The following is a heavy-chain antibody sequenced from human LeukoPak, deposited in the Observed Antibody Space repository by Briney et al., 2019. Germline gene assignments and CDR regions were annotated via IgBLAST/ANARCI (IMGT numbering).Heavy chain of an antibody. CDR2: VSPEGFRT. J-gene: IGHJ4*02. V-gene: IGHV3-74*03. D-gene: IGHD3-9*01. CDR3: ARDLDWLLFDY. CDR1: GFTFSTYW. Sequence: GGSLRLSCAASGFTFSTYWMHWVRHAPGKGLVWVARVSPEGFRTTYADSVKGRFTISRDNDRNTLYLQMNSLRVEDTAVYYCARDLDWLLFDYWGQGTLATVSS.